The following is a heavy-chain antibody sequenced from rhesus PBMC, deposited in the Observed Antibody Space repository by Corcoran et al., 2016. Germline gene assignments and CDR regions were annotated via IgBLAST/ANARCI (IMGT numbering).Heavy chain of an antibody. CDR3: ARESCTGSGCYGLDS. Sequence: QVQLQESGPGVVKPSETLSLTCAVSGGSFSSYWWGWNRPPPGKGLGWIGQIYGGSGSTSYNPSLKSRVTISSDTSKNQFSLKLSSVTAADTAVYYCARESCTGSGCYGLDSWGQGVVVTVSS. V-gene: IGHV4-147*01. D-gene: IGHD2-21*01. CDR1: GGSFSSYW. CDR2: IYGGSGST. J-gene: IGHJ6*01.